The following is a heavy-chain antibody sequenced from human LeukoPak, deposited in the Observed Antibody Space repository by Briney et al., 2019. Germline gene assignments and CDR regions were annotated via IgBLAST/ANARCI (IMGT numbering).Heavy chain of an antibody. V-gene: IGHV3-74*01. Sequence: GGSLSLSCAASGFTFSSYWMHWVRQARGKGLVWVSSINSDGSSTSYADSVRGRFTISRDNAKNTLYLQKNSLSAEDTAVYYCARDRYCSGGSCYGGEGWFDPWGQGTLVTVSS. CDR3: ARDRYCSGGSCYGGEGWFDP. J-gene: IGHJ5*02. CDR2: INSDGSST. D-gene: IGHD2-15*01. CDR1: GFTFSSYW.